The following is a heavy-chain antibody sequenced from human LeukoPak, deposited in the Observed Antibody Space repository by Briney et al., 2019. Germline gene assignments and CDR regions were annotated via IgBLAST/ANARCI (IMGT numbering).Heavy chain of an antibody. V-gene: IGHV4-61*02. D-gene: IGHD2-2*01. Sequence: PSETLSLTCTVSGGSISSGSYYWSWIRQPAGKGLEWLGRIYTSGSTNYNPSLKSRVTISVDPSKNQFSLKLSSVTAADTAVYYCARSPAVYCSSTSCYPPSWFDPWGQGTLVTVSS. CDR1: GGSISSGSYY. CDR2: IYTSGST. J-gene: IGHJ5*02. CDR3: ARSPAVYCSSTSCYPPSWFDP.